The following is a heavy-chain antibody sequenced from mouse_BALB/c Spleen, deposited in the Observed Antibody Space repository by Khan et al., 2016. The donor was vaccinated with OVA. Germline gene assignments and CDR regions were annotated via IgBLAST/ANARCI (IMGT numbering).Heavy chain of an antibody. V-gene: IGHV1S81*02. J-gene: IGHJ2*01. CDR1: GYTFTSYW. Sequence: QVRLQQSGAELVKAGASVKMSCKASGYTFTSYWMHWVKQRLGQGLEWFAETIPTNGRTYYNEKFKSKATLTVDKSSSTAYMLLSGPTFEDSAVYYCARIKKIVATYFDYWGQGTTLTVSS. D-gene: IGHD1-1*01. CDR3: ARIKKIVATYFDY. CDR2: TIPTNGRT.